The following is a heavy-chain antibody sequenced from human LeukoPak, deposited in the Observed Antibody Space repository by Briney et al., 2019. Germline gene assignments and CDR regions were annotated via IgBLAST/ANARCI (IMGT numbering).Heavy chain of an antibody. V-gene: IGHV4-34*01. Sequence: SETLSLTCAVYGESFSNHFWTWIRQPPGKGVEWIGEINHSGSTNYNASLKNRVTISADTSKNQFSLKLTSVTAADTAVYFCARGRVSVKYFSRVQGGYFDYWGQGTLVTVSS. CDR2: INHSGST. J-gene: IGHJ4*02. CDR1: GESFSNHF. D-gene: IGHD1-26*01. CDR3: ARGRVSVKYFSRVQGGYFDY.